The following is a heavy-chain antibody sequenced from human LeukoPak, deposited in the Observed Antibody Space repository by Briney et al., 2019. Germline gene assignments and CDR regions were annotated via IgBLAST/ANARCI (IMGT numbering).Heavy chain of an antibody. J-gene: IGHJ5*02. D-gene: IGHD3-10*01. Sequence: GGSLRLSCAASGFSFSSYDMHWVRQAPGKGLEWVTFIESDGSNEYYADSVKGRFTISRDNAKNSLYLQMNSLRAEDTAVYYCARGGSLEGLSYGSGIEDWFDPWGQGTLVTVSS. CDR1: GFSFSSYD. V-gene: IGHV3-33*05. CDR2: IESDGSNE. CDR3: ARGGSLEGLSYGSGIEDWFDP.